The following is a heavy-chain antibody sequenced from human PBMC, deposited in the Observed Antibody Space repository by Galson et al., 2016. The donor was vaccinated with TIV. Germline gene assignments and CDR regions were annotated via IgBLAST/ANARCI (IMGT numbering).Heavy chain of an antibody. CDR2: IYSAGET. CDR3: ARDRYFDASGYYYYYYGMDV. J-gene: IGHJ6*02. D-gene: IGHD3-22*01. V-gene: IGHV3-66*02. Sequence: SLRLSCAASGITVAANYMTWARQTPGGGLEWVSTIYSAGETFYADSVKGRFTISRDASKNTLHLQMNSLRPEDTAVYYCARDRYFDASGYYYYYYGMDVWGQGTTVTVSS. CDR1: GITVAANY.